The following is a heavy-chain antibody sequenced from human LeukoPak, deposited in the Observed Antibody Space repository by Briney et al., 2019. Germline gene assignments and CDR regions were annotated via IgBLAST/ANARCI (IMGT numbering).Heavy chain of an antibody. J-gene: IGHJ4*02. CDR3: ARGSYYDSSGYYSN. CDR1: GFTFSSYE. Sequence: GGSLRLSCAASGFTFSSYEMNWVRQAPGKGLEWVSYISSSGSTIYYADSVKGRFTISRDNSKNTLYLQMNSLRAEDTAVYYCARGSYYDSSGYYSNWGQGTLVTVSS. CDR2: ISSSGSTI. V-gene: IGHV3-48*03. D-gene: IGHD3-22*01.